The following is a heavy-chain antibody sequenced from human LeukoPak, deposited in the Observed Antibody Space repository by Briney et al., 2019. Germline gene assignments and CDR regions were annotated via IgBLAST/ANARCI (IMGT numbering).Heavy chain of an antibody. D-gene: IGHD2-2*01. J-gene: IGHJ4*02. V-gene: IGHV1-18*04. Sequence: ASVKVSCKTSGYSFTNYYIHWLRQAPGQGLEWMGWISGNNDNPNYGQKFQGRFTVTTDSSTSTAYMELRNLRFDDTAVYYCARDGTSTDDYWGQGTLVTVSS. CDR2: ISGNNDNP. CDR3: ARDGTSTDDY. CDR1: GYSFTNYY.